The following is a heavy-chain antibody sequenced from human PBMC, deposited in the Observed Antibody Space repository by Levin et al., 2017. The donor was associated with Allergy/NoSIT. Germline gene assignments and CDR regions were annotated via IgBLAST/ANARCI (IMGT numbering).Heavy chain of an antibody. CDR2: ITSNGPHI. V-gene: IGHV3-30*19. CDR3: VKGWFDP. Sequence: LSLTCAASGFTFRNYGIQWVRQAPGKGLEWVALITSNGPHIYYADSVKGRFTISRDNSKDTVYLQMDNLRHEDTAVYYCVKGWFDPWGQGTLVTVSS. J-gene: IGHJ5*02. CDR1: GFTFRNYG.